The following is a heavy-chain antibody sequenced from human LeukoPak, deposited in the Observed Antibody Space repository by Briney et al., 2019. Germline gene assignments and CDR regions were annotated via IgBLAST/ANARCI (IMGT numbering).Heavy chain of an antibody. J-gene: IGHJ4*02. CDR2: ISYSGDT. CDR3: ARRKRDIVVVVAATGYFDY. V-gene: IGHV4-31*03. Sequence: SQTLSLTCTVSGGSISSAGYSWSWIRQHPGKGLEWIGYISYSGDTYYNPSLKSRVTILVDTSKNQFSLKLSSVTAADTAVYYCARRKRDIVVVVAATGYFDYWGQGTLVTVSS. D-gene: IGHD2-15*01. CDR1: GGSISSAGYS.